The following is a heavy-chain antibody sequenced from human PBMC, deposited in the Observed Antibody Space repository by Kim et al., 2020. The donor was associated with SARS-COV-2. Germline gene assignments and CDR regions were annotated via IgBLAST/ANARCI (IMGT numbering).Heavy chain of an antibody. Sequence: SETLSLTCTVSGGSISSYYWSWIRQPPGKGLEWIGYIYYSGSTNYNPSLNSRVTISLDTSKNQFSLKLGSVTAADTAVYYCARVKQQLAAPTIFDYWGQGTLVTVSS. CDR3: ARVKQQLAAPTIFDY. D-gene: IGHD6-13*01. J-gene: IGHJ4*02. V-gene: IGHV4-59*13. CDR2: IYYSGST. CDR1: GGSISSYY.